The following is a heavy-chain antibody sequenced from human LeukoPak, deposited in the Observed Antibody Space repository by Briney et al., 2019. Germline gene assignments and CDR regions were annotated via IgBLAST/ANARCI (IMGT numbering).Heavy chain of an antibody. V-gene: IGHV4-61*02. CDR1: GGSISSGSYY. Sequence: PSETLSLTCTVSGGSISSGSYYWSWIRQPAGKGLEWIGRIYTSGSTNYNPSLKSRVTISVDTSKNQFSLKLSSVTAADTAVYYCARELGPPPLYYDFLDAFDIWGQGTMVTVSS. J-gene: IGHJ3*02. CDR2: IYTSGST. D-gene: IGHD3-3*01. CDR3: ARELGPPPLYYDFLDAFDI.